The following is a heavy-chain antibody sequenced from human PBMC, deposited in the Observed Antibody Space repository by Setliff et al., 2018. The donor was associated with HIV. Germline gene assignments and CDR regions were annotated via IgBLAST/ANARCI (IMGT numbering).Heavy chain of an antibody. J-gene: IGHJ4*02. D-gene: IGHD3-10*01. CDR1: GGTFSSYT. Sequence: SVKVSCKASGGTFSSYTINWVRQAPGQGLEWMGGIIPIFGTANYAQKFQGRATITTDESTSTAYMELSSLRSEDTALYYCARTREMVRGVITPAFDYWGLGTLVTVSS. CDR3: ARTREMVRGVITPAFDY. V-gene: IGHV1-69*05. CDR2: IIPIFGTA.